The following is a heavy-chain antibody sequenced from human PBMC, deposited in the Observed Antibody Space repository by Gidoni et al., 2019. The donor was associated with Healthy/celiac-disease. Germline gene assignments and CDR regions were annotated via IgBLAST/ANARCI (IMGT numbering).Heavy chain of an antibody. Sequence: QVQLQQWGAGLLTPSETLSLTCAVYGGSFSGYYWSWIRHPPGKGLEWIGEINHSGSTNYNPSLKSRVTISVDTSKNQFSLKLSSVTAADTAVYYCARGEPQLYYYDSSGYYFDGAFDIWGQGTMVTVSS. D-gene: IGHD3-22*01. CDR3: ARGEPQLYYYDSSGYYFDGAFDI. CDR2: INHSGST. V-gene: IGHV4-34*01. CDR1: GGSFSGYY. J-gene: IGHJ3*02.